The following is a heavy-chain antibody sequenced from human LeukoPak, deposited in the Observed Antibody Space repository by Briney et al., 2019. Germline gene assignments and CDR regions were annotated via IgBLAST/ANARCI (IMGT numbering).Heavy chain of an antibody. D-gene: IGHD3-22*01. CDR3: ARVPLPMTDYYDRGYDAFDI. J-gene: IGHJ3*02. CDR2: MHNNGNI. CDR1: GYSISSAYY. V-gene: IGHV4-38-2*02. Sequence: KPSETLSLTCTVSGYSISSAYYWGWIRQSPGKGLEWIGCMHNNGNINYNPSLKRRVTISLDTSKNQFSLRVSSVTAADTAVYYCARVPLPMTDYYDRGYDAFDIWGQGTMVTVSS.